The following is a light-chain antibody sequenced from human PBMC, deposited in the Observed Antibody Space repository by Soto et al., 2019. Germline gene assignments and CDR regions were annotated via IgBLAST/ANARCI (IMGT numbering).Light chain of an antibody. Sequence: IQMTQSPSSLSESVGDRVTITCRASQSVSTYSHWYQHKVGQAPKLLIYSVSTLESGFPSRFSGCGYGTEFTLTISSRKPEDFGTDYCQQSYSNPQPFSPGTK. J-gene: IGKJ3*01. CDR1: QSVSTY. V-gene: IGKV1-39*01. CDR3: QQSYSNPQP. CDR2: SVS.